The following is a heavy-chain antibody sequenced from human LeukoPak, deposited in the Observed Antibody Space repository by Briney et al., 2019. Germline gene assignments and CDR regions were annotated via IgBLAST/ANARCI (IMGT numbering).Heavy chain of an antibody. CDR3: ARGRDGYTRGYFDY. J-gene: IGHJ4*02. Sequence: PSETLSLTCTVSSGSISTSNYYWGWIRQPPGKGLEWIGSIYYSGSTYYNPSLKSRVTISVDTSKNQFSLKLSSVTAADTAVYYCARGRDGYTRGYFDYWGQGTLVTVSS. D-gene: IGHD5-24*01. CDR1: SGSISTSNYY. V-gene: IGHV4-39*01. CDR2: IYYSGST.